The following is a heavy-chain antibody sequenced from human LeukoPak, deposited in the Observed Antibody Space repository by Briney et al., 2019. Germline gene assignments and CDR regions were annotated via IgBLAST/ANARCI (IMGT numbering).Heavy chain of an antibody. J-gene: IGHJ4*02. CDR2: INHSGST. V-gene: IGHV4-34*01. CDR3: ARDQVYDFWSGHPGVDY. D-gene: IGHD3-3*01. CDR1: GGSFSGYY. Sequence: SETLSLTCAVYGGSFSGYYWSWIRQPPGKGLEWIGEINHSGSTNYNPSLKSRVTISVDTSKNQFSLKLSSVTAADTAVYYCARDQVYDFWSGHPGVDYWGQGTLVTVSS.